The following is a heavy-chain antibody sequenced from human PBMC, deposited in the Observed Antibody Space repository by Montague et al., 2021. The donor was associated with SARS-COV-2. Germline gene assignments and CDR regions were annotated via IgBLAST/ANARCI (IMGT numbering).Heavy chain of an antibody. CDR2: IYYSGST. V-gene: IGHV4-31*03. CDR1: GGSISSGGYY. J-gene: IGHJ5*02. D-gene: IGHD4-11*01. CDR3: ARVNTVRVNWFGP. Sequence: TLSLTCTVSGGSISSGGYYWSRIRQHPGKGLEWIGYIYYSGSTYYNPPLKSRVTISVDTSKNQFSLKLSSVTAADTAVYYCARVNTVRVNWFGPWGQGTLVTVSP.